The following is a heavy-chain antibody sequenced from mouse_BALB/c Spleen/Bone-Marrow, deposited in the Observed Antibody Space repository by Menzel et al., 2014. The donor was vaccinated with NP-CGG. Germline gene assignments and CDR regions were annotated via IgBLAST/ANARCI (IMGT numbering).Heavy chain of an antibody. J-gene: IGHJ2*01. V-gene: IGHV7-3*02. D-gene: IGHD4-1*02. Sequence: EVQGVESGGGLVQPGGSLRLSCTTSGFTFXDYYMSWVRQPPGKALEWLGFIRNKANGYTTEYSASVNGRFTISRDSSQSILYLQMNTLRAEDSATYYCAGTTGTPYLDYWGQGTTLTVSS. CDR3: AGTTGTPYLDY. CDR2: IRNKANGYTT. CDR1: GFTFXDYY.